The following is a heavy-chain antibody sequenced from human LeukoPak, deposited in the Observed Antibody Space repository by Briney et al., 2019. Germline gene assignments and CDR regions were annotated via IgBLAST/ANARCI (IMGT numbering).Heavy chain of an antibody. V-gene: IGHV4-59*01. CDR1: GGSISSYY. J-gene: IGHJ4*02. Sequence: SETLSLTCTVSGGSISSYYWSWIRQPPGKGLEWIGYIYYSGSTNYNPSLKSRVTISVDTSKNQFSLKLSSVTAADTAVYYCARDRPTTVVTPWSYFDHWGQGTLVTVSS. D-gene: IGHD4-23*01. CDR2: IYYSGST. CDR3: ARDRPTTVVTPWSYFDH.